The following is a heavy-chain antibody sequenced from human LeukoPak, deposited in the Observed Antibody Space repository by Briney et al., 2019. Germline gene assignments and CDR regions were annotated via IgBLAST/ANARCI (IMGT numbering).Heavy chain of an antibody. CDR3: ARYHTALNY. D-gene: IGHD5-18*01. CDR1: EFIFSNYA. V-gene: IGHV3-23*03. J-gene: IGHJ4*02. Sequence: GGSLRLSCVASEFIFSNYAMIWVRQAPGKGLEWVSVIYSGGSTYYADSVKGRFTISRDNSKNTLYLQMNNLRVEDTAVYYCARYHTALNYWGQGTLVTASS. CDR2: IYSGGST.